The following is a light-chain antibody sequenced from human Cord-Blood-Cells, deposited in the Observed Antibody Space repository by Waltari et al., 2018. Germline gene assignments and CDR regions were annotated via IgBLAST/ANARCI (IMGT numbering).Light chain of an antibody. V-gene: IGLV2-14*01. CDR1: SRDVGGYTY. CDR2: EVS. J-gene: IGLJ1*01. CDR3: SSYTSSSHV. Sequence: QSALTQPASVSGSPGQSITISCTGNSRDVGGYTYVSCYQQHPGKAPKLMIYEVSNRPSGVSNRFSGSKSGNTASLTISGLQAEDEADYYCSSYTSSSHVFGTGTKVTVL.